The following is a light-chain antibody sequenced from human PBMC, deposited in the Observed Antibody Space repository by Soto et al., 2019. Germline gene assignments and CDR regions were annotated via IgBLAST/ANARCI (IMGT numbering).Light chain of an antibody. CDR3: SSYASSSTLYV. V-gene: IGLV2-14*03. CDR1: SSDVGGYNY. CDR2: HVS. Sequence: QSALTQPAAVSGSPGQSITISCTGTSSDVGGYNYVSWYQQHPGKAPKLMIYHVSNRPSGVSNRLSGSKSGNTASLTISGLQAEDEADYYCSSYASSSTLYVFGAGTKLTVL. J-gene: IGLJ1*01.